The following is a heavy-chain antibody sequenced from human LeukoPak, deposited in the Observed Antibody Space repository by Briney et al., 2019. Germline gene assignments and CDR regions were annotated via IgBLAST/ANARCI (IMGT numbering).Heavy chain of an antibody. J-gene: IGHJ3*02. CDR1: GYSFSGYD. CDR2: INPNSSGT. Sequence: ASVKVSCKASGYSFSGYDMHWVRQAPGQGHEWMGWINPNSSGTDSAQKCQDMVIMARDTSIPTAYMELSRLISDDTAVYYCARSRDDAFDIWGQGTMVTVSS. V-gene: IGHV1-2*02. CDR3: ARSRDDAFDI.